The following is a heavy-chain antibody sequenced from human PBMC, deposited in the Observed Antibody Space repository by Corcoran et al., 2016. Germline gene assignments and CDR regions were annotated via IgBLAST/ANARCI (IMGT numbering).Heavy chain of an antibody. J-gene: IGHJ6*02. CDR2: IWYDGSNK. CDR1: GFTFSSYG. D-gene: IGHD6-25*01. CDR3: ASGGSHLGYYYYGMDV. Sequence: QVQLVESGGGVVQPGRSLRLSCAASGFTFSSYGMHWVRQAPGKGLEWVAVIWYDGSNKYYADSVKGRFTISRDNSKNTLYLQMNSLGAEDTAVYYCASGGSHLGYYYYGMDVWGQGTTVTVSS. V-gene: IGHV3-33*01.